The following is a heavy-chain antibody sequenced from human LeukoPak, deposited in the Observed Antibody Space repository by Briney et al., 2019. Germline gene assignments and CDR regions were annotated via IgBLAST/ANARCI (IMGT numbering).Heavy chain of an antibody. CDR2: ISYDGSNK. Sequence: GGSLRLSCAASGFTLSSYAMHWVRQAPGKGLEWVAVISYDGSNKYYADSVKGRFTISRDNSKNTLYLQMNSLRAEDTAVYYCARVPGRSPPDYWGQGTLVTVSS. CDR1: GFTLSSYA. V-gene: IGHV3-30*01. J-gene: IGHJ4*02. CDR3: ARVPGRSPPDY.